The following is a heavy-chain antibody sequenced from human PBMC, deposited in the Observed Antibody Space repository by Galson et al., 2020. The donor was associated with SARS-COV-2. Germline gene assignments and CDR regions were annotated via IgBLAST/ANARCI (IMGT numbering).Heavy chain of an antibody. D-gene: IGHD2-15*01. Sequence: SQTLSLTCTVSGGFISSYYWSWIRQPPGKGLEWIGYIYYSGSTNYNPSLKSRVTISVDTSKNQFSLKLSSVTAADTAVYYCARRALGYCSGGSCYSGLDPWGQGTLVTVSS. V-gene: IGHV4-59*13. J-gene: IGHJ5*02. CDR2: IYYSGST. CDR3: ARRALGYCSGGSCYSGLDP. CDR1: GGFISSYY.